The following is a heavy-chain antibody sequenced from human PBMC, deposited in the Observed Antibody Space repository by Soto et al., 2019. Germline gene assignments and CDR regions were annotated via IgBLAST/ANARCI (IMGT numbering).Heavy chain of an antibody. D-gene: IGHD5-18*01. Sequence: ASVKVSCKASGGTFSSYAISWVRQAPGQGLEWMGGIIPIFGTANYAQKFQGRVTITADESTSTAYMELSSLRSEDTAVYYCASGGIDGYSYGNDAFDIWGQGTMVT. J-gene: IGHJ3*02. CDR2: IIPIFGTA. CDR1: GGTFSSYA. V-gene: IGHV1-69*13. CDR3: ASGGIDGYSYGNDAFDI.